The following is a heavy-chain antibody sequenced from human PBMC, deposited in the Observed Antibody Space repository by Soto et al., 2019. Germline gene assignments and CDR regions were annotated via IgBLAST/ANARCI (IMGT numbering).Heavy chain of an antibody. J-gene: IGHJ4*02. CDR2: ISDDGANE. D-gene: IGHD6-6*01. V-gene: IGHV3-30-3*01. CDR1: GFTFSNYA. CDR3: ARDRYSSSTLFDY. Sequence: QVQLVESGGGAVQPGRSLRLSCAASGFTFSNYAMHWVRQAPGKGLEWVAVISDDGANENYADSVKGRFTISRDFSKNTLYLQMNSLRAEDTAVYYCARDRYSSSTLFDYWGQGTLVTVSS.